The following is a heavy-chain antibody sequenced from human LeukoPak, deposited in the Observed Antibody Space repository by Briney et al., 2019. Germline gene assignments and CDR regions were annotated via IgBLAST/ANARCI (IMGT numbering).Heavy chain of an antibody. CDR3: ARGRGGSYHY. V-gene: IGHV3-74*01. J-gene: IGHJ4*02. CDR2: INPDWSTT. D-gene: IGHD1-26*01. CDR1: GFTFSNDW. Sequence: GGSLRLSCAVPGFTFSNDWMHWVRHAPGKGVGWVSRINPDWSTTTYAHSLKGLFPISRDNAKNTLYLQMNSLRVEDTAVYYCARGRGGSYHYWGQGTLVTVSS.